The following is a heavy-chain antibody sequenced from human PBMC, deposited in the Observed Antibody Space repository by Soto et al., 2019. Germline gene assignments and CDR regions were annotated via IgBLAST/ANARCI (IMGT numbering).Heavy chain of an antibody. CDR1: GGSFSGYY. CDR2: INHSGST. J-gene: IGHJ4*02. CDR3: ARGRMIVVVVAATPPNFDY. Sequence: PSETLSLTCAVYGGSFSGYYWSWIRQPPGKGLEWIGEINHSGSTNYNPSLKSRVTISVDTSKNQFSLKLSSVTAADTAVYYCARGRMIVVVVAATPPNFDYWGQGTLVTVSS. V-gene: IGHV4-34*01. D-gene: IGHD2-15*01.